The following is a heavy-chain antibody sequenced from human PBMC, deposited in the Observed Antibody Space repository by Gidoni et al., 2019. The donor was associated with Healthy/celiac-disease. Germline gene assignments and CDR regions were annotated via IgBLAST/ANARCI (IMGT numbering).Heavy chain of an antibody. CDR1: GGSISSYY. CDR3: ARDLRGNRWFDP. V-gene: IGHV4-59*01. CDR2: IYYSGST. J-gene: IGHJ5*02. Sequence: QVQLQESGPGLVKPSETLSLTCTVSGGSISSYYWSWIRQPPGKGLEWIVYIYYSGSTNYNPSLQSRVTISVDTSKNQFSLKLSSVTAADTAVYYCARDLRGNRWFDPWGQGTLVTVSS.